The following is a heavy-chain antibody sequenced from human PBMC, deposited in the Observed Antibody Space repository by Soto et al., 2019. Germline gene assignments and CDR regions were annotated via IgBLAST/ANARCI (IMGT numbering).Heavy chain of an antibody. D-gene: IGHD2-15*01. CDR1: GFTFSSYG. V-gene: IGHV3-33*01. Sequence: GGSLRLSCAASGFTFSSYGMHWVRQAPGKGLEWVAVIWYDGSNKYYADSVKGRFTISRDNSKNTLYLQMNSLRAEDTAVYYCARDGTVVVAATVYYYGMDVWGQGTTVTVSS. CDR3: ARDGTVVVAATVYYYGMDV. CDR2: IWYDGSNK. J-gene: IGHJ6*02.